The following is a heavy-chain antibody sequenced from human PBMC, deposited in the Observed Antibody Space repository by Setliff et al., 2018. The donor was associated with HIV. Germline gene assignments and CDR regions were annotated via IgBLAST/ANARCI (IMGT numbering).Heavy chain of an antibody. J-gene: IGHJ6*03. CDR2: IRTQPYGVTT. V-gene: IGHV3-49*04. CDR1: GFTFGDYA. CDR3: TTDPGWGEQLLSNYYYYYMDV. D-gene: IGHD2-2*01. Sequence: GGSLRLSCTTSGFTFGDYAFSWVRQAPGKGLEWVGLIRTQPYGVTTEYAASVKGRFTISRDDSKNTLYLQMNSLKTEDTAVYYCTTDPGWGEQLLSNYYYYYMDVWGKGTTVTVSS.